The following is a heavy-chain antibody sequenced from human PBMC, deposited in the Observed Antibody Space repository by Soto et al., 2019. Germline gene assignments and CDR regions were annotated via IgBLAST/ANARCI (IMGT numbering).Heavy chain of an antibody. CDR1: GGSISSSSYY. CDR2: IYYSGST. CDR3: ARGAYCGGDCYQPWDAFDI. Sequence: QLQLQESGPGLVKPSETLSLTCTVSGGSISSSSYYWGWIRQPPGKGLEWIGSIYYSGSTYYNPSLKRRVTISLDTSKHQFSLKLSSVTAADTAVYYCARGAYCGGDCYQPWDAFDIWGQGTMVTVSS. D-gene: IGHD2-21*02. J-gene: IGHJ3*02. V-gene: IGHV4-39*01.